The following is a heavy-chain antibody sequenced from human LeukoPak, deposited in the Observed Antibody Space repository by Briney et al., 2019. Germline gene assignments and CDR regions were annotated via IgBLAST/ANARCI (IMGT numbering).Heavy chain of an antibody. CDR3: ARGPPNWGYDY. V-gene: IGHV1-8*01. CDR2: MSPNSGDT. D-gene: IGHD7-27*01. CDR1: GYTFTSYD. Sequence: ASVKVSCKASGYTFTSYDFNWVRQATGQRPEWMGWMSPNSGDTGYAQKFQDRVTMTRNTSISTAYMELSGLRSDDTAVYYCARGPPNWGYDYWGPGTLVTVSS. J-gene: IGHJ4*02.